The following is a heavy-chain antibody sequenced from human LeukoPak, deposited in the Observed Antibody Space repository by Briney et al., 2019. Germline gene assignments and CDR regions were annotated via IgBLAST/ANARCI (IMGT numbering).Heavy chain of an antibody. CDR3: ARENNDYGGKKAFDY. CDR1: GGSSRSGDYF. Sequence: KPSETLSLTCAVSGGSSRSGDYFWSWIRQPPGKGLEWIGHIHYSGNTYYNPSLKSRVSISVDTSKNQFSLKLSSVTAADTAVYYCARENNDYGGKKAFDYWGQGPLVTVSS. D-gene: IGHD4-23*01. V-gene: IGHV4-30-4*01. J-gene: IGHJ4*02. CDR2: IHYSGNT.